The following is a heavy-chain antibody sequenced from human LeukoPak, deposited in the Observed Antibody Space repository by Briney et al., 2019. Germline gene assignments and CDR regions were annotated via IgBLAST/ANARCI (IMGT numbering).Heavy chain of an antibody. Sequence: SETRSLTCTVSGGSISSYYWSWIRQPPGKGLEWIGYIYYSGSTNYNPSLKSRVTISVDTSKNQFSLKLSSVTAADTAVYYCARESEGFTIFGVVSNWFDPWGQGTLVTVSS. V-gene: IGHV4-59*01. D-gene: IGHD3-3*01. J-gene: IGHJ5*02. CDR2: IYYSGST. CDR1: GGSISSYY. CDR3: ARESEGFTIFGVVSNWFDP.